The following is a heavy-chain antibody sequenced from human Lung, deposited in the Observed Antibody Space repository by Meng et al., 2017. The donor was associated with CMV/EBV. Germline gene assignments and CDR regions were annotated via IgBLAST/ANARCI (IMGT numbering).Heavy chain of an antibody. CDR1: GFTFINYW. Sequence: GESLKISCAASGFTFINYWMGWVRQAPGKGLEWVANIKEYGSDKYYVDSVKGRFTISRDNAKISLYLQMKSLRAEDTAVYYCARDRAANSFDPWGQGTLVTVSS. D-gene: IGHD6-25*01. CDR2: IKEYGSDK. V-gene: IGHV3-7*01. CDR3: ARDRAANSFDP. J-gene: IGHJ5*02.